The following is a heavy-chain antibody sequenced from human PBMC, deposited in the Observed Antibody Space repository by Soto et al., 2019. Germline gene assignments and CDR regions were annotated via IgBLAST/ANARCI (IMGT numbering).Heavy chain of an antibody. D-gene: IGHD3-9*01. Sequence: QVQLVQSGAEVKKPGASVKVSCKASGYAFTTDLMHWVRQAPGQRLEWMGWINAGDGNTKYSQKFQGRVTITRDTCASTADLELSRLRSEDTALCYCARAFFDFLTCYRYFDYVGQGTLVTVSS. CDR2: INAGDGNT. CDR1: GYAFTTDL. CDR3: ARAFFDFLTCYRYFDY. V-gene: IGHV1-3*01. J-gene: IGHJ4*02.